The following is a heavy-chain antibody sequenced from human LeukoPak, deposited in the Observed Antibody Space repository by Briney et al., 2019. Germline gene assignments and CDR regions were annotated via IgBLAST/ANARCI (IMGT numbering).Heavy chain of an antibody. CDR3: ARDRGYDSSGYYSRAFDY. V-gene: IGHV3-48*02. D-gene: IGHD3-22*01. Sequence: GGSLRLSCAASGFTFSSYSMSWVRQAPGKGLEWVSYISSSSSTIYYADSVKGRFTISRDNAKNSLYLQMNSLRDEDTAVYYCARDRGYDSSGYYSRAFDYWGQGTLVTVSS. CDR1: GFTFSSYS. CDR2: ISSSSSTI. J-gene: IGHJ4*02.